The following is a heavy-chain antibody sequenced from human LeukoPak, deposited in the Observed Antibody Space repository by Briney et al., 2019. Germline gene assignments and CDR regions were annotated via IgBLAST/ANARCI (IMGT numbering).Heavy chain of an antibody. CDR2: IYYSGST. V-gene: IGHV4-59*01. CDR3: XXXXXXXXXXXXDYYYSYMDV. J-gene: IGHJ6*03. Sequence: XXXVXXGSXXNYYWSWIRQPPGKGXEWIGYIYYSGSTNYNPSLKSRVTISVDKSKNQFSLKLSSVTAADTAVYYCXXXXXXXXXXXXDYYYSYMDVWGKGTTVTVSS. CDR1: XGSXXNYY.